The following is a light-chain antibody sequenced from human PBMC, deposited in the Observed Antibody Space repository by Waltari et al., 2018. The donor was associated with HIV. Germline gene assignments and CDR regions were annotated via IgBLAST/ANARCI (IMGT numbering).Light chain of an antibody. CDR3: AAWDDSLNGPV. V-gene: IGLV1-44*01. Sequence: QSVLTQSPSASGTPGQRVTISCSGSGSNIGSNNVHWYQQVPGTAPILLIYRNNRRPAGVPDGFSGSKSGSLASLANSGLQSENEADYYCAAWDDSLNGPVFGGGTRLTVL. CDR1: GSNIGSNN. CDR2: RNN. J-gene: IGLJ2*01.